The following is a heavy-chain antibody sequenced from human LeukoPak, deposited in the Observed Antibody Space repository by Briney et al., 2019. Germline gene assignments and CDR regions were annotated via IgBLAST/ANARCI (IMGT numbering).Heavy chain of an antibody. CDR3: AKYFEGVLQWFGEFLTFDY. J-gene: IGHJ4*02. Sequence: GGSLRLSCAASGFTFSSYALSWVRQAPGKGLEWVSAISGSGGSTYYADSVKGRFTISRDNSKNTLYLQMNSLRAEDTAVYYCAKYFEGVLQWFGEFLTFDYWGQGALVTVSS. D-gene: IGHD3-10*01. CDR2: ISGSGGST. V-gene: IGHV3-23*01. CDR1: GFTFSSYA.